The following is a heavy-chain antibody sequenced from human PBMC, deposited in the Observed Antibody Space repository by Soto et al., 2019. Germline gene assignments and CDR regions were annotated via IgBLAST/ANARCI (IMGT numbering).Heavy chain of an antibody. CDR1: GFTFSSYG. J-gene: IGHJ4*02. CDR3: AKVHGIAVAANYFDY. Sequence: GGSLRLSCAASGFTFSSYGMHWVRQAPGKGLEWVAVISYDGSNKYYADSVKGRFTISRDNSKNTLYLQMNSLRAEDTAVYYCAKVHGIAVAANYFDYWGQGTLVTVSS. CDR2: ISYDGSNK. V-gene: IGHV3-30*18. D-gene: IGHD6-19*01.